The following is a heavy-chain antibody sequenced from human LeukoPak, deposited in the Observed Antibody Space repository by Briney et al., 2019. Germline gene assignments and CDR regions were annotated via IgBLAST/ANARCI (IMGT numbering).Heavy chain of an antibody. CDR2: CSSGGTT. D-gene: IGHD5/OR15-5a*01. V-gene: IGHV3-23*01. CDR3: AKRVVRGAFDF. Sequence: GGSLRLSCAASGFTFTTFPMSWVRQAPGKGLEWVSSCSSGGTTYYADSVRGRFTISRDNSKNTLYLKMNSLRAEDTAVYYCAKRVVRGAFDFWGHGTMVAVPS. J-gene: IGHJ3*01. CDR1: GFTFTTFP.